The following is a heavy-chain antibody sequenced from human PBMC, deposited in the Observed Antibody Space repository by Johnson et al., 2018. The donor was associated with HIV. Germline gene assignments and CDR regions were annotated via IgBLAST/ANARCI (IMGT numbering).Heavy chain of an antibody. Sequence: QVQLVESGGGVVQPGRSLRLSCAASGFTFSDYYMSWIRQAPGKGLEWVSYISSSGSTIYYADSVKGRFTISRDNSKNTLYLQMNSLRAEDTAVYYCARAITTDAFDIWGQGTMVTVSS. CDR1: GFTFSDYY. V-gene: IGHV3-11*04. D-gene: IGHD3-22*01. CDR2: ISSSGSTI. CDR3: ARAITTDAFDI. J-gene: IGHJ3*02.